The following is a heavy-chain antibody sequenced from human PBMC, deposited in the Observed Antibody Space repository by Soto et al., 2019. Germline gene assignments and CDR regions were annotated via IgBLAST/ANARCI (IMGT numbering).Heavy chain of an antibody. CDR3: ARRTDYGDYSDAFDV. V-gene: IGHV4-39*01. Sequence: QLQLQESGPGLVKPSETLSLTCTASGDTISSSDFYWGWIRQPPGRGLEWIGNIFYSGSTYYTPSLKRRVTISVDTSRTQFSLKLGSVTAADTAVYYCARRTDYGDYSDAFDVWGHGSMGTVSS. D-gene: IGHD4-17*01. J-gene: IGHJ3*01. CDR1: GDTISSSDFY. CDR2: IFYSGST.